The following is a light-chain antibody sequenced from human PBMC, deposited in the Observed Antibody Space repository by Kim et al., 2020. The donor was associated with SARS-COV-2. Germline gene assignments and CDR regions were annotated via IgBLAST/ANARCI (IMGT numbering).Light chain of an antibody. J-gene: IGKJ4*01. CDR3: QQAHSFPLT. Sequence: ASVGDGVTITCRASQDISSWLAWYQQETGKAPKVLIYEAYNLQSGVPSRFSGSRTGTDFTLTINSLQPEDFATYYCQQAHSFPLTFGGGTKVDIK. CDR2: EAY. V-gene: IGKV1D-12*01. CDR1: QDISSW.